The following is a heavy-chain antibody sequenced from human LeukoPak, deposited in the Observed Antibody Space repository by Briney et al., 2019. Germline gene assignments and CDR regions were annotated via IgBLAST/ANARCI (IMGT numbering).Heavy chain of an antibody. D-gene: IGHD5-24*01. CDR3: ARDVRRDGYNWFDY. CDR2: IYYSGST. J-gene: IGHJ4*02. Sequence: PSQTLSLTCTVSGGSISSGGDYWSWIRQHPGKGLEWIGYIYYSGSTYYNPSLKSRVTISVDTSKNQFSLKLSSVTAADTAVYYCARDVRRDGYNWFDYWGQGTLVTVSS. V-gene: IGHV4-31*03. CDR1: GGSISSGGDY.